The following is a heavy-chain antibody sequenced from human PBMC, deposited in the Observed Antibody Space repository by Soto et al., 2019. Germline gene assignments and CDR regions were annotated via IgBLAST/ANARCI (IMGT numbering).Heavy chain of an antibody. V-gene: IGHV4-34*01. CDR3: ARARYCSGGSCYSRPSGPRRPAFDI. J-gene: IGHJ3*02. CDR2: INHSGST. D-gene: IGHD2-15*01. CDR1: GGSFSGYY. Sequence: SETLSLTCAVYGGSFSGYYWSWIRQPPGKGLEWIGEINHSGSTNYNPSLKSRVTISVDTSKNQFSLKLSSVTAADTAVYYCARARYCSGGSCYSRPSGPRRPAFDIWGQGTMVTVSS.